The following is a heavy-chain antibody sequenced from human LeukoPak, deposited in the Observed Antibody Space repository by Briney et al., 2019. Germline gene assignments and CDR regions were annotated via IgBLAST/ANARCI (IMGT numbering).Heavy chain of an antibody. CDR1: GGSISSYY. D-gene: IGHD6-6*01. Sequence: SETLSLTCTVSGGSISSYYWNWIRQPAGKGLEWIGRISTTGSTNYNPSLKSRLTMSVDTSKNQFSLRLSSVSAADTAVYYCAKRIEYSSSSAYFDFWGQGALVSVSS. CDR2: ISTTGST. V-gene: IGHV4-4*07. J-gene: IGHJ4*02. CDR3: AKRIEYSSSSAYFDF.